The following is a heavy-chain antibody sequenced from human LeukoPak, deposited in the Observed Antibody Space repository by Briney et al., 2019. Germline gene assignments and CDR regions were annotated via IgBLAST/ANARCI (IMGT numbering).Heavy chain of an antibody. J-gene: IGHJ3*02. D-gene: IGHD5-18*01. Sequence: PGGSLRLSCGASGFTFSTHDMHWVRQAPGKGLEWVAAISYDGSIKYSADSVKGRFTISRDNTNNALYLPMDSLRAEDTAMYYCAGVDAAMPDAFDIGGKGTRATVS. CDR3: AGVDAAMPDAFDI. CDR2: ISYDGSIK. CDR1: GFTFSTHD. V-gene: IGHV3-30*12.